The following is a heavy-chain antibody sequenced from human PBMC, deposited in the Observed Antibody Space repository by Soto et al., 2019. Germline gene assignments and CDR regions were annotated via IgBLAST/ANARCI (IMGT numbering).Heavy chain of an antibody. D-gene: IGHD3-10*01. J-gene: IGHJ5*02. Sequence: QVQLQESGPGLVKPSQTLSLTCTVSGGSISSGGYYWSWIRQHPGKGLEWIGYIYYSGSTYYNPSLKSRVTISVDPSKNQFSLKLSSVTAADTAVYYCARDIIEEGNWFDPWGQGTLVTVSS. CDR1: GGSISSGGYY. CDR2: IYYSGST. V-gene: IGHV4-31*03. CDR3: ARDIIEEGNWFDP.